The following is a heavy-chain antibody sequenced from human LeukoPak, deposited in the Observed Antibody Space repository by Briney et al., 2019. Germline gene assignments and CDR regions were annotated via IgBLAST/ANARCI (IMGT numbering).Heavy chain of an antibody. Sequence: GESLKISCKGSGYSFTSYWIGWVGQMPAKGLDWMGIIYPGDSDTRYSPSFQGQVTISADKSISTAYLQWSSLKASDTAMYYCARQGVQYYDILTGYFPFDYWGQGTLVTVSS. J-gene: IGHJ4*02. D-gene: IGHD3-9*01. CDR2: IYPGDSDT. CDR1: GYSFTSYW. CDR3: ARQGVQYYDILTGYFPFDY. V-gene: IGHV5-51*01.